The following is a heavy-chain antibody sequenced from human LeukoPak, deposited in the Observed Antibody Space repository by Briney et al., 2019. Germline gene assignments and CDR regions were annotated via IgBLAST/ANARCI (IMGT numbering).Heavy chain of an antibody. CDR2: IKQDGSEK. Sequence: GGSLRLSCAASGFTFSSYWMSWVRQAPGKGLEWVANIKQDGSEKYYADSVRGRFTISRDNAKNSLYLQMNSLGVEDSAVYFCARENPFSSSSPMWYWGQGTLVTVSS. D-gene: IGHD6-6*01. V-gene: IGHV3-7*01. CDR1: GFTFSSYW. J-gene: IGHJ4*02. CDR3: ARENPFSSSSPMWY.